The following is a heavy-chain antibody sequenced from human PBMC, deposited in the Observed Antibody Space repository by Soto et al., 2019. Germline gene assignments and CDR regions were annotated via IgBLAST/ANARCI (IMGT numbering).Heavy chain of an antibody. J-gene: IGHJ6*03. CDR2: INHSGST. D-gene: IGHD3-3*01. CDR1: GGSFSGYY. CDR3: ARGTIPDYDFWSGYYRDYYYYYYMDV. Sequence: SETLSLTCAVYGGSFSGYYWSWIRQPPGKGLEWIGEINHSGSTNYNPSLKSRVTISVDTSKNQFSLKLSSVTAADTAVYYCARGTIPDYDFWSGYYRDYYYYYYMDVWGKGTTVTVSS. V-gene: IGHV4-34*01.